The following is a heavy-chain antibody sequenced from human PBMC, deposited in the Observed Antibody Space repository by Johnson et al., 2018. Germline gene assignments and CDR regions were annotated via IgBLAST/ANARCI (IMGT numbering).Heavy chain of an antibody. J-gene: IGHJ6*04. CDR2: IYYSGST. V-gene: IGHV4-30-4*01. Sequence: QVQLQESGPGLVKPSQTLSLTCTVSGGSISSGDYYWSWIRQPPGKGLEWIGYIYYSGSTSYNPSLKSRVTISVETSKNQFSLKLSSGAAAATAVYYFARGARYITTTVTTLPDVWGKGTTVTVSS. D-gene: IGHD4-17*01. CDR3: ARGARYITTTVTTLPDV. CDR1: GGSISSGDYY.